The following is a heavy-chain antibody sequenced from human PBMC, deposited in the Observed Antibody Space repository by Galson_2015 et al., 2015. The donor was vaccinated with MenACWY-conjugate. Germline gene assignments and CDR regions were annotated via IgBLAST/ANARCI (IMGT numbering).Heavy chain of an antibody. CDR3: ARESGRGAFDI. Sequence: SLRLSCAASGFTLSNYNMDWVRQAPGKGLEWVSYISSSSSSIYYADSVKGRFTISRDNAKNSLYLQMNSLRAEDTAVYYCARESGRGAFDIWGQGTMVTVSS. CDR2: ISSSSSSI. D-gene: IGHD1-26*01. V-gene: IGHV3-48*01. CDR1: GFTLSNYN. J-gene: IGHJ3*02.